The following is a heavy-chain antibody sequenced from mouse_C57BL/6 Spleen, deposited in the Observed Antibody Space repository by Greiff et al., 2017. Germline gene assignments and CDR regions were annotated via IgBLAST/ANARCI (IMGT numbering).Heavy chain of an antibody. D-gene: IGHD4-1*01. CDR2: IDPENGDT. Sequence: VQLQQSGAELVRPGASVKLSCTASGFNIKDDYMHWVKQRPEQGLEWIGWIDPENGDTEYASKFQGKATITADTSSNTAYLQLSSLTSEDTYVYYCTTAGTGFDYGGQGTTLTVSS. CDR3: TTAGTGFDY. V-gene: IGHV14-4*01. J-gene: IGHJ2*01. CDR1: GFNIKDDY.